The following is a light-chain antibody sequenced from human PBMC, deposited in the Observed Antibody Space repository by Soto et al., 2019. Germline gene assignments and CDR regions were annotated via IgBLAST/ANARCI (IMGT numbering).Light chain of an antibody. CDR3: LQYHYWWT. Sequence: EIVMTQSPATLSVSPGERATLSCRASQSVRSTSLAWYQQKPGQAPRLLIYGASNRATGVSARFSGSGSGTEFTLTISSLQSEDFAVYYCLQYHYWWTFGQGTRWIS. V-gene: IGKV3-15*01. CDR2: GAS. CDR1: QSVRST. J-gene: IGKJ1*01.